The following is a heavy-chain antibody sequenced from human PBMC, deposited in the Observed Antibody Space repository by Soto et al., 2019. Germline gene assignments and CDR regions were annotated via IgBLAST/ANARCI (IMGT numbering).Heavy chain of an antibody. CDR1: GGSFSGYY. J-gene: IGHJ4*02. CDR2: INHSGST. Sequence: SETLSLTCAVYGGSFSGYYWSWIRQPPGKGLEWIGEINHSGSTNCNPSLKSRVTISVDTSKNQFSLKLSSVTAADTAVYYCAREFLYYDYVWGSYRLAQIDYWGQGTLVTVSS. D-gene: IGHD3-16*02. CDR3: AREFLYYDYVWGSYRLAQIDY. V-gene: IGHV4-34*01.